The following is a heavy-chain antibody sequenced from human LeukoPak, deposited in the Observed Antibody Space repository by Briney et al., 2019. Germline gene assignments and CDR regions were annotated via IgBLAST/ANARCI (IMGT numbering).Heavy chain of an antibody. CDR1: GGSISSYY. V-gene: IGHV4-59*08. CDR3: ARGYCSGGSCYPYYFDY. CDR2: IYYSGST. J-gene: IGHJ4*02. D-gene: IGHD2-15*01. Sequence: SETLSLTCTVSGGSISSYYWSWIRQPPGKGLEWIGYIYYSGSTNYNPSLKSRVTISVVTSKNQFSLKLSSVTAADTAVYYCARGYCSGGSCYPYYFDYWGQGTLVTVSS.